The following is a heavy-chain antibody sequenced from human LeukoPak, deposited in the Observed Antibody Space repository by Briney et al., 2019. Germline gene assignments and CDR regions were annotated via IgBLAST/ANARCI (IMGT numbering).Heavy chain of an antibody. Sequence: SETLSLTCTVSGGSISSSSYYWGRIRQPPGKGLGCIGSMYYSGSTYYNPSLKSRVTISVDTSKNQFSMKLSSVTAADTAVYYCARDRGAPGRQYAPWGEGTLVTPPS. CDR1: GGSISSSSYY. V-gene: IGHV4-39*07. D-gene: IGHD1-26*01. CDR2: MYYSGST. CDR3: ARDRGAPGRQYAP. J-gene: IGHJ5*02.